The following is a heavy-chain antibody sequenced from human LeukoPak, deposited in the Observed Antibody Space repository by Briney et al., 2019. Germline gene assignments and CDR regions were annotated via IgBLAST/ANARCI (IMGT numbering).Heavy chain of an antibody. CDR1: GGSFSGYY. V-gene: IGHV4-34*01. CDR2: INHSGST. Sequence: SETLSLTCAVYGGSFSGYYWSWIRQPPGKGLEWIGEINHSGSTNYNPSLKSRVTISVDTSKNQFSLKLSSVTAADTAVYYCARTKYSSGWYRGDYWGREPWSPSPQ. CDR3: ARTKYSSGWYRGDY. D-gene: IGHD6-19*01. J-gene: IGHJ4*02.